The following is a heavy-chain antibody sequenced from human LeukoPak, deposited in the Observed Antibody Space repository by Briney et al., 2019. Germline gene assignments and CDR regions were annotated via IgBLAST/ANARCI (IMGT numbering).Heavy chain of an antibody. CDR3: ASQRYYYGAGSPLFDY. D-gene: IGHD3-10*01. CDR2: FYPGDSET. V-gene: IGHV5-51*01. CDR1: GYRFTSYW. J-gene: IGHJ4*02. Sequence: GGSLKTSCKGFGYRFTSYWIGWVRQLPGKGLGWMGIFYPGDSETRYSPSFQGQVTISADKSISTAYLQWSSLKASDTAMYYCASQRYYYGAGSPLFDYWGQGTLVTVSS.